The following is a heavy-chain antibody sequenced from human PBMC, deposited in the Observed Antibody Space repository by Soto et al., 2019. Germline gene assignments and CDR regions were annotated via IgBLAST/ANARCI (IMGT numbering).Heavy chain of an antibody. CDR1: GGTFNNYV. CDR2: IIPPFDTA. J-gene: IGHJ5*02. Sequence: GASVKVSCKASGGTFNNYVFSWVRQAPGQGLEWMGGIIPPFDTANYPQKFQGRVTITADESTSTVHMDLSSLTSDDTAVYYCARDHRLWESESFSDWFDHWGQGTLVTVSS. CDR3: ARDHRLWESESFSDWFDH. V-gene: IGHV1-69*13. D-gene: IGHD3-3*01.